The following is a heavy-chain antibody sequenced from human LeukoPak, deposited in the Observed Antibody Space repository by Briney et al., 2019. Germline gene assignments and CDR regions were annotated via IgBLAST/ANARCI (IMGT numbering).Heavy chain of an antibody. D-gene: IGHD3-9*01. Sequence: PGGSLRLSCAASGFTFSNAWMTWVRQAPGKGLEWVSYISSSSSTIYYADPVKGRFTISRDNAKNSLYLQMNSLRDEDTAVYYCARSLRYFDWLLYFDYWGQGTLVTVSS. CDR2: ISSSSSTI. CDR1: GFTFSNAW. V-gene: IGHV3-48*02. CDR3: ARSLRYFDWLLYFDY. J-gene: IGHJ4*02.